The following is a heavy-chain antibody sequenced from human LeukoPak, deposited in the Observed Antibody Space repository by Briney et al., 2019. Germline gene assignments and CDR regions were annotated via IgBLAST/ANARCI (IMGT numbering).Heavy chain of an antibody. CDR2: ISAYNGNT. CDR3: ARSELGMDWYFDL. CDR1: GYTFTSYG. V-gene: IGHV1-18*04. D-gene: IGHD7-27*01. J-gene: IGHJ2*01. Sequence: ASVKVSCKASGYTFTSYGISWVRQAPGQGLEWMGWISAYNGNTNYAQKLQGRVTMTTDTSTSTAYKELRSLRSDDTAVYYCARSELGMDWYFDLWGRGTLVTVSS.